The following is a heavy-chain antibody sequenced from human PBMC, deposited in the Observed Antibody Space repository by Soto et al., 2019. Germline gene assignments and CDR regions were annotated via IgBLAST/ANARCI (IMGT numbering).Heavy chain of an antibody. V-gene: IGHV1-69*13. J-gene: IGHJ6*02. Sequence: GASVKVSCKASGGTFNSYAISWVRQAPGQGLEWMGGIIPIFGTANYAQKFQGRVTITADESTSTAYMELSSLRSEDTAVYYCARETYYDILTGPQRALYYYYYGMDVWGQGTTVTVSS. D-gene: IGHD3-9*01. CDR1: GGTFNSYA. CDR3: ARETYYDILTGPQRALYYYYYGMDV. CDR2: IIPIFGTA.